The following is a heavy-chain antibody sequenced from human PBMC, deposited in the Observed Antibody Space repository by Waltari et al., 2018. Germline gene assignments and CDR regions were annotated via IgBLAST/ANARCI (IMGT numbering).Heavy chain of an antibody. CDR1: GYTFTGYY. V-gene: IGHV1-2*06. CDR2: INPNTGDT. D-gene: IGHD3-22*01. J-gene: IGHJ5*02. Sequence: QVQLVQSGAEVKKPGASVKVSCKASGYTFTGYYFHWVRQAPGHGLEWMGRINPNTGDTTYAQEFQGRVTMTRDTSISTAYMELTSLRSEDTAVYYCARDWGYYSDTSGYPSNWFGPWGQGTLVTVSS. CDR3: ARDWGYYSDTSGYPSNWFGP.